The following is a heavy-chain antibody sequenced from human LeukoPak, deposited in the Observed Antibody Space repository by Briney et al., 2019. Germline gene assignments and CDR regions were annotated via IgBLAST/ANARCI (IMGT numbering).Heavy chain of an antibody. Sequence: ASVKVSCKASTYISSDFGISWVRLAPGGGLEWMGWVSGDNGQTNYGHKFYGRVTMPMETSPNTASMELRGLRSDDTAIYYCARVYLYTTGWSAAYYYFMDVWGKGTTVIVSS. CDR3: ARVYLYTTGWSAAYYYFMDV. V-gene: IGHV1-18*01. D-gene: IGHD3-16*02. CDR1: TYISSDFG. J-gene: IGHJ6*03. CDR2: VSGDNGQT.